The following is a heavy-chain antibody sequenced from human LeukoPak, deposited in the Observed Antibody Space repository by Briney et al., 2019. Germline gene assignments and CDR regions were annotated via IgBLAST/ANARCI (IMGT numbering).Heavy chain of an antibody. J-gene: IGHJ4*02. D-gene: IGHD6-19*01. V-gene: IGHV4-4*07. CDR2: IYTSGST. CDR1: GGSFSGYY. Sequence: SETLSLTCAVYGGSFSGYYWSWIRQPAGKGLEWIGCIYTSGSTNYNPSLKSRVTISVDTSKNQFSLKLSSVTAADTAVYYCAREQQWLKDGGFDYWGQGTLVTVSS. CDR3: AREQQWLKDGGFDY.